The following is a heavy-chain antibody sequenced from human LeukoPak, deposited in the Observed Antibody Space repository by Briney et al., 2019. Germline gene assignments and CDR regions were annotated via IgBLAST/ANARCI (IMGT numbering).Heavy chain of an antibody. D-gene: IGHD2-15*01. CDR2: LYYSGST. Sequence: SETLSLTCTVSGGSISSSYRSWLRQPPGKGLEWIGYLYYSGSTNYNPSLKSRVTISVDTSKNQFSLKLNSVTAADTAVYYCARSRGGHKWDFDYWGQGTLVTVSS. CDR1: GGSISSSY. J-gene: IGHJ4*02. CDR3: ARSRGGHKWDFDY. V-gene: IGHV4-59*01.